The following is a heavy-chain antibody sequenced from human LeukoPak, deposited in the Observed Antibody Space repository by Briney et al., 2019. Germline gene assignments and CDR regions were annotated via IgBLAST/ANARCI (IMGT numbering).Heavy chain of an antibody. D-gene: IGHD2-2*01. CDR3: ARDLGCSSTSCYGNWFDP. CDR2: IGTAGDT. J-gene: IGHJ5*02. Sequence: GGSLRLSCAASGFTFSSYDMHWVRQATGKGLEWVSAIGTAGDTYYPGSVKGRFTISRDNSKNTLYLQMNSLRAEDTAVYYCARDLGCSSTSCYGNWFDPWGQGTLVTVSS. CDR1: GFTFSSYD. V-gene: IGHV3-13*01.